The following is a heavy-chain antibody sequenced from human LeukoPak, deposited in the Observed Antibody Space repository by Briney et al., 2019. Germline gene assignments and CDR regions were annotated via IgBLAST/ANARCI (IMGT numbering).Heavy chain of an antibody. V-gene: IGHV3-23*01. J-gene: IGHJ4*02. Sequence: PGGSLRLSCAASGFTFSSYAMSWVRQAPGKGLEWASAISGSGGSTYYADSVKGRFTISRDNSKNTLYLQMNSLRAEDTAVYYCARISGGDGYNSYWGQGTLVTVSS. CDR3: ARISGGDGYNSY. CDR1: GFTFSSYA. CDR2: ISGSGGST. D-gene: IGHD2-21*01.